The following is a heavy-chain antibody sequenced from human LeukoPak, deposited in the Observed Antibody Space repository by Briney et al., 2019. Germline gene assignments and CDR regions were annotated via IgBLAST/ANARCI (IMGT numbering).Heavy chain of an antibody. D-gene: IGHD2-2*02. CDR1: GFTFSSYE. CDR2: ISGSGSTI. CDR3: ARSPLRRGYCSSTSCNNYYYYGMDV. Sequence: GGSLRLSCAASGFTFSSYEVNWVRHARGEGRECVSYISGSGSTIYYAHSVKGRFIISRDNAKNSLYLHMNSLRAEDTAVYYCARSPLRRGYCSSTSCNNYYYYGMDVWGKGTTVTVSS. J-gene: IGHJ6*04. V-gene: IGHV3-48*03.